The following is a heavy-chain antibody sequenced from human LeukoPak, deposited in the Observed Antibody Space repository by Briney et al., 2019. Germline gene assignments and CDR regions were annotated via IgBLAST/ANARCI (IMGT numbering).Heavy chain of an antibody. Sequence: GGSLRLSCAASGFTFSSYAMSWVRQAPGEGLEWVSAISGSGDSTYYADSVKGRFTISRDNSKNTLYLQMNSLRAEDTAVYYCARDPASGYWYYFDYWGQGTLVTVSS. V-gene: IGHV3-23*01. CDR2: ISGSGDST. J-gene: IGHJ4*02. CDR3: ARDPASGYWYYFDY. D-gene: IGHD3-22*01. CDR1: GFTFSSYA.